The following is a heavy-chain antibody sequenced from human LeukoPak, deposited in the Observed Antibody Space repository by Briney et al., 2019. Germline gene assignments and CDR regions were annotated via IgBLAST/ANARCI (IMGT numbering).Heavy chain of an antibody. J-gene: IGHJ4*02. V-gene: IGHV4-59*08. CDR1: GGSISSYY. CDR2: IYYSGSI. D-gene: IGHD4-17*01. Sequence: PSETLSLTCTVSGGSISSYYWSWIRQPPGKGLEWIGYIYYSGSINYNPSLKSRVTISVDTSKNQFSLKLSSMTAADTAVYYCARTTVTTPWIGYFDYWGQGTLVTVSS. CDR3: ARTTVTTPWIGYFDY.